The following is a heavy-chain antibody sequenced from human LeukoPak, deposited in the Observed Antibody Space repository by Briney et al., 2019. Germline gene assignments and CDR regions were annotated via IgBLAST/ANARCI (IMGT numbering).Heavy chain of an antibody. Sequence: PGGSLRLSCAASGFTFSTSAMNWVRQAPGKGLEWVSSISSSSSYIYYADSVKGRFTISRDNAKNSLYLQMNSLRAEDTAVYYCAAPMDYGDYGSAFDIWGQGTMDTVSS. V-gene: IGHV3-21*01. CDR2: ISSSSSYI. CDR1: GFTFSTSA. CDR3: AAPMDYGDYGSAFDI. D-gene: IGHD4-17*01. J-gene: IGHJ3*02.